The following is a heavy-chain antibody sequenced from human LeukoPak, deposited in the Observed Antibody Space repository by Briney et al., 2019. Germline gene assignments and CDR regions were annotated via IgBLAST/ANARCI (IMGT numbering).Heavy chain of an antibody. CDR1: GFTVSSNY. Sequence: PGGSLRLSCAASGFTVSSNYMSWVRQAPGKGLEWVSVIYSGGSTYYADSVKGRFTISRDNSKNTLYLQMNSLRAEDTAVYYCARGGSSGYYYYYMDVWGKGTTVTVSS. CDR3: ARGGSSGYYYYYMDV. CDR2: IYSGGST. D-gene: IGHD6-6*01. J-gene: IGHJ6*03. V-gene: IGHV3-53*01.